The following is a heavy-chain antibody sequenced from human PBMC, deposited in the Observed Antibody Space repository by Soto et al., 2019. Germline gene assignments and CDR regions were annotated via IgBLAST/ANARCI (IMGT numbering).Heavy chain of an antibody. CDR2: IFYTGTT. Sequence: QLRLQESGPGLVKPSETLSLTCSVSGGSVSYNSYYWGWIRQPPGKGLEWVGGIFYTGTTYYNPSLKDRLSISGDTSKNSFSLNLTSVTAADTAVYFCARLVVVAPVANVWGQGALVTVSS. CDR3: ARLVVVAPVANV. CDR1: GGSVSYNSYY. V-gene: IGHV4-39*01. D-gene: IGHD2-21*01. J-gene: IGHJ4*02.